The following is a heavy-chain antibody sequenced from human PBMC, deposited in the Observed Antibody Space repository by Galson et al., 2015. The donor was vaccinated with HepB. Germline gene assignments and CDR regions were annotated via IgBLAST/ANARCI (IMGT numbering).Heavy chain of an antibody. Sequence: SETLSLTCVVYGGSFSGYFWSWIRQPPGKGLEWIGEINHRGNTNYNPSLKSRITISVDTSKNQFSLKLSSLTAADTAVYYCARQTPYCNSDTCYSLEHWGQGTLVTVSS. CDR1: GGSFSGYF. J-gene: IGHJ4*02. CDR2: INHRGNT. V-gene: IGHV4-34*01. CDR3: ARQTPYCNSDTCYSLEH. D-gene: IGHD2/OR15-2a*01.